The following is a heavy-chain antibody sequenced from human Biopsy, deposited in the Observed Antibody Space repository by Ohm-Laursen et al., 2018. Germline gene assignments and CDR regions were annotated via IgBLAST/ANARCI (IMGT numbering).Heavy chain of an antibody. CDR3: AKDRYNYTPIGGFSMDV. Sequence: SLRLSCSASGFSFSSYGMHWVRQAPGKGLEWVAVISDDGGNKYYIDSVRGRFTISRDNSRDTLYLQMSSLRAEDTAVYYCAKDRYNYTPIGGFSMDVWGQGTTVTVSS. J-gene: IGHJ6*02. CDR2: ISDDGGNK. D-gene: IGHD5-18*01. V-gene: IGHV3-30*18. CDR1: GFSFSSYG.